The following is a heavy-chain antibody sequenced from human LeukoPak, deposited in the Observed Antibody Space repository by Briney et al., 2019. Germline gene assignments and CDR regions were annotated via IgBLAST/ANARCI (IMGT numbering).Heavy chain of an antibody. Sequence: ASVKVSCKVSGYTLTELSMHWVRQAPGKGLEWMGGFDPEDGETIYAQKFQGRVTMTEDTSTDTAYMELSSLRSEDTAVYYCATTYYGSGSYWWFDPWGQGTLVTVSS. D-gene: IGHD3-10*01. V-gene: IGHV1-24*01. CDR3: ATTYYGSGSYWWFDP. J-gene: IGHJ5*02. CDR1: GYTLTELS. CDR2: FDPEDGET.